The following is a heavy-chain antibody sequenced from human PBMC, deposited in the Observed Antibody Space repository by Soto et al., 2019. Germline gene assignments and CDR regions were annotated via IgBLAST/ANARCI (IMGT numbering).Heavy chain of an antibody. CDR3: TRTRSYGPGDY. Sequence: EVQLVESGGGLVQPGGSLRLSCAASGLTLSDHYMDWVRQAPGRGLEWLGRSRNKANSYSTEYAASVKGRFTISRDDSKNSLYLQLNSLEIEDTAVYYCTRTRSYGPGDYWGQGTLDTVSS. CDR2: SRNKANSYST. D-gene: IGHD5-18*01. J-gene: IGHJ4*02. CDR1: GLTLSDHY. V-gene: IGHV3-72*01.